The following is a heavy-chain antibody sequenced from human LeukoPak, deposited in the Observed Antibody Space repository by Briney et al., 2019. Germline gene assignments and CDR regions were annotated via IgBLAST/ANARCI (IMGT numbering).Heavy chain of an antibody. J-gene: IGHJ4*02. CDR1: GFIVSSNY. CDR2: IYTDGST. V-gene: IGHV3-53*01. D-gene: IGHD4-17*01. CDR3: ANEIRPNDY. Sequence: GGSLRLSCAASGFIVSSNYMNWVRQAPGKGLEWVSVIYTDGSTYYADSVKGRFTISRDNSKNTLYLQMNSLSADDTAMYYCANEIRPNDYWGQGTLVTVSS.